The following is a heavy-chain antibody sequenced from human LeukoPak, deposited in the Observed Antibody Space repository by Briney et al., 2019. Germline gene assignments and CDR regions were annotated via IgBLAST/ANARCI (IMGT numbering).Heavy chain of an antibody. Sequence: PSETLSLTCAVYGGSLSDYYWSWIRQSPGKGLEWIGEISHRGRTYYNLSLKSRVTISIDTSKNQFSLKLSSVTAADTAVYYCARHLKRRITDYYDSSGYSYYFDYWGQGTLVTVSS. CDR3: ARHLKRRITDYYDSSGYSYYFDY. D-gene: IGHD3-22*01. V-gene: IGHV4-34*01. CDR1: GGSLSDYY. J-gene: IGHJ4*02. CDR2: ISHRGRT.